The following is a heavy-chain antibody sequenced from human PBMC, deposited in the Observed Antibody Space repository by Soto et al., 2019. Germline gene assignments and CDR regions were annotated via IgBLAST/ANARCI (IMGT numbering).Heavy chain of an antibody. D-gene: IGHD6-19*01. V-gene: IGHV3-9*01. CDR1: GFTFDDYA. Sequence: GGSLRLSCAASGFTFDDYAMHWVRQAPGKGLEWVSGISWNSGSIGYADSVKGRFTISRDNAKNSLYLQMNSLRAEDTALYYCAKAIGPGIAVDGDAFDIWGQGTMVTVSS. CDR3: AKAIGPGIAVDGDAFDI. J-gene: IGHJ3*02. CDR2: ISWNSGSI.